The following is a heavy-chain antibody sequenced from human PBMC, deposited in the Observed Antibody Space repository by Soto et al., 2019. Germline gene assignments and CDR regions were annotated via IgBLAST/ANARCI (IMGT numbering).Heavy chain of an antibody. J-gene: IGHJ3*02. V-gene: IGHV3-23*01. Sequence: PGGSLSLSCAASGFTFSSYAMSWVRQAPGKGLEWVSAISGSGGSTYYADTEKGRFTISRDNTKNTLYLQMNSLRAEDTAVYYCAKFRDSIGYYGDAFDIWGQGTMVTVSS. D-gene: IGHD3-22*01. CDR3: AKFRDSIGYYGDAFDI. CDR1: GFTFSSYA. CDR2: ISGSGGST.